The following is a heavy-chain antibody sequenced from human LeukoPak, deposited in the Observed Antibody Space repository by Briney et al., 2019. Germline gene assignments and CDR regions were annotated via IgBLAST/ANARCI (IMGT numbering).Heavy chain of an antibody. CDR1: AFTVSNNY. CDR3: ASYSSLDY. CDR2: IYSGGSR. Sequence: GGSLRLSCAASAFTVSNNYMSWVRQAPGKGLEWVSLIYSGGSRYYADSVKGRFTISRDNSKNTLYLQMNSLRADDTAVYYCASYSSLDYWGQGALITVSS. V-gene: IGHV3-53*01. D-gene: IGHD3-22*01. J-gene: IGHJ4*02.